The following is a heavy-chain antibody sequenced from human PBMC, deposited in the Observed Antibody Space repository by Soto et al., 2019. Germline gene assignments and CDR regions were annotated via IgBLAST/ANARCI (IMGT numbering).Heavy chain of an antibody. D-gene: IGHD6-13*01. CDR3: ARRERAAGTDWWFDP. CDR1: GGFISSSGFH. V-gene: IGHV4-39*01. J-gene: IGHJ5*02. CDR2: IYSSGST. Sequence: SETRSPPCTVSGGFISSSGFHWGWIRPPPGKGLEWIGSIYSSGSTYYSPSLKSRVTISVATSKNQFSLKLSSVTAADTAVYYCARRERAAGTDWWFDPWGQGTLVTVSS.